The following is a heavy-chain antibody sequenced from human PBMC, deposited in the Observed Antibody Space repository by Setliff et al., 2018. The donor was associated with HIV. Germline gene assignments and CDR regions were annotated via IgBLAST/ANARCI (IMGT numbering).Heavy chain of an antibody. Sequence: SGGSLRLSCSGSGFTFNDAWVSWVRQAPGKGLEWIARIKSKSEGATRDFAAPVKGRALISRDDSKNTVFLQMNSLRADDTAVYYCARDGPSYSSRSYGRHFDYWGQGTLVTVSS. J-gene: IGHJ4*02. CDR2: IKSKSEGATR. CDR3: ARDGPSYSSRSYGRHFDY. V-gene: IGHV3-15*01. D-gene: IGHD6-13*01. CDR1: GFTFNDAW.